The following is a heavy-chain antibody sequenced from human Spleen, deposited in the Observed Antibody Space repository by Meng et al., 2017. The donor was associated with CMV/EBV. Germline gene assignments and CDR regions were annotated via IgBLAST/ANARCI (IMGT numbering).Heavy chain of an antibody. CDR2: IRYSGST. V-gene: IGHV4-39*07. J-gene: IGHJ6*02. CDR3: ARGRDGYSWGLMDV. Sequence: SETLSLTCTVSGGSISSNSYCWGWIRQPPGKGLEWIGSIRYSGSTYYNPSLKSRVTISVDTSKNQFSLKLRSVTAADTAVYYCARGRDGYSWGLMDVWGQGTTVTVSS. CDR1: GGSISSNSYC. D-gene: IGHD5-24*01.